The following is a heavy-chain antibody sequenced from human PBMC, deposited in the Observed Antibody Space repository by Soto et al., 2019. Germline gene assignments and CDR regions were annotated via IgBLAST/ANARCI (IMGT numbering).Heavy chain of an antibody. CDR1: GGSFSGYY. CDR2: IYRTGSA. Sequence: SETLSLTCAVYGGSFSGYYWSWVRQPPGQGLEWIGEIYRTGSANYNPSLKSRVTISLDKSENQFSLKVTSLTAADTAVYYCASRDPGTSVDYWGQGTLVTSPQ. D-gene: IGHD1-1*01. V-gene: IGHV4-34*01. J-gene: IGHJ4*02. CDR3: ASRDPGTSVDY.